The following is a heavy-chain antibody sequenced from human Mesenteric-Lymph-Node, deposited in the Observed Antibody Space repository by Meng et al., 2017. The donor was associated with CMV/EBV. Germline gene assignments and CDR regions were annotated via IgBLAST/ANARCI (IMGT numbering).Heavy chain of an antibody. CDR1: GFTFSNYN. J-gene: IGHJ4*02. D-gene: IGHD3-16*01. V-gene: IGHV3-21*01. CDR2: ISSGSSYI. Sequence: GESLKISCAASGFTFSNYNMNWVRQAPGKGLEWVSSISSGSSYIYYADSVKGRFTISRDNAKNSLYLQMNSLRAEDTAVYYCARDLMYYPDYWGQGTLVTVSS. CDR3: ARDLMYYPDY.